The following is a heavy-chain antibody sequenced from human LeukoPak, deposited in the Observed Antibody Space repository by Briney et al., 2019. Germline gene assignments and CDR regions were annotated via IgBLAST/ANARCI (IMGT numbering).Heavy chain of an antibody. D-gene: IGHD2-8*01. Sequence: SETLSLTCTVSGGSISSYYWSWIRQPPGKGLEWIGYIYYSGSTNYNPSLKSRVTISVDTSKNQFSLKLSSVTAADTAVYYCARGVYLGNGYYFDYWGQGTLVTVSS. CDR1: GGSISSYY. V-gene: IGHV4-59*01. CDR3: ARGVYLGNGYYFDY. CDR2: IYYSGST. J-gene: IGHJ4*02.